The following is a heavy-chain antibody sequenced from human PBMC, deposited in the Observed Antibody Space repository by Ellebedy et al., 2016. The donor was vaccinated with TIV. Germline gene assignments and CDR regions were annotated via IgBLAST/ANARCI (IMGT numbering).Heavy chain of an antibody. CDR3: ARGLSPYCGGDCYSIGFDI. CDR1: GFTVSSNY. Sequence: GGSLRLXXAASGFTVSSNYMSWVRQAPGKGLEWVSVIYSGGSTYYADSVKGRFTISRDNSKNTLYLQMNSLRAEDTAVYYCARGLSPYCGGDCYSIGFDIWGQGTMVTVSS. V-gene: IGHV3-66*01. CDR2: IYSGGST. D-gene: IGHD2-21*02. J-gene: IGHJ3*02.